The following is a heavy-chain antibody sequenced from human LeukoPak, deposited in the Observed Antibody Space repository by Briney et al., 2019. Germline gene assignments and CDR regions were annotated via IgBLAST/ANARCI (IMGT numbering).Heavy chain of an antibody. J-gene: IGHJ5*02. CDR3: VRGRGSYGWFDP. V-gene: IGHV3-74*01. Sequence: GGSLRLSCAASGFTSSSYRMHWVRQVPGKGLVWVSRISGDGTARNYADSVKGRFTISRDDAKNTVDLQMNSLRGEDTAVYYCVRGRGSYGWFDPWGQGTLVTVSS. D-gene: IGHD3-10*01. CDR1: GFTSSSYR. CDR2: ISGDGTAR.